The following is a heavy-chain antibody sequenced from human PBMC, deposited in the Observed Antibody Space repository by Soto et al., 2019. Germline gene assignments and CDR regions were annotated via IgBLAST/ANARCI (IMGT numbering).Heavy chain of an antibody. D-gene: IGHD3-22*01. CDR2: ISYDGSNK. J-gene: IGHJ3*02. CDR3: ARPRDSSGYFYAFDI. Sequence: TRGSLRLSCSASGFTFSSYAMHWFRQAPGKGLEWVAVISYDGSNKYYADSVKGRFTISRDNSKNTLYLQMNSLRAEDTAVYYCARPRDSSGYFYAFDIWGQGTMVTVSS. V-gene: IGHV3-30-3*01. CDR1: GFTFSSYA.